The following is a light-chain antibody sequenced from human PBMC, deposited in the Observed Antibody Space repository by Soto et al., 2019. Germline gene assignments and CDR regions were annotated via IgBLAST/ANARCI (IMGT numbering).Light chain of an antibody. CDR2: TAS. V-gene: IGKV1-5*03. J-gene: IGKJ2*01. Sequence: DIQMTQSPSTLSASVGDRVTITCRASQSISSWLAWYQQKPGKAPKLLIYTASSLESGVPSRLSGSGSGTEFTLTISSLQPDDFATYYCQEYNSHSRYTFGQGTKLEIK. CDR1: QSISSW. CDR3: QEYNSHSRYT.